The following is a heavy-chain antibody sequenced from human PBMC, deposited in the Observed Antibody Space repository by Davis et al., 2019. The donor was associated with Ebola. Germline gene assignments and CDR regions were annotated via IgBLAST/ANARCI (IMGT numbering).Heavy chain of an antibody. Sequence: GESLKISCAASGFTFGDYYMTWIRQAPGQGLEWLAHISRYGKTIYYADSVKGRFTISRDNSKKTLYLQMNSLRAEDTAVYYCAKSGLSFGVVKYHYGMDVWGKGTTVTVSS. V-gene: IGHV3-11*01. CDR2: ISRYGKTI. J-gene: IGHJ6*04. CDR1: GFTFGDYY. D-gene: IGHD3-3*01. CDR3: AKSGLSFGVVKYHYGMDV.